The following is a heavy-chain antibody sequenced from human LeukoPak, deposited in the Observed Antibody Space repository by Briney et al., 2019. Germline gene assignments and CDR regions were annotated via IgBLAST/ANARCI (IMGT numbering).Heavy chain of an antibody. CDR3: AKDQAGNDAFDI. Sequence: GGSLRLCCAASGFTFSSYGMHWVRQATGKGLEWVAVISYDGSNKYYADSVKGRFTISRDNSKNTLYLQMNSLRAEDAAVYYCAKDQAGNDAFDIWGQGTMVTVSS. CDR2: ISYDGSNK. J-gene: IGHJ3*02. V-gene: IGHV3-30*18. D-gene: IGHD6-13*01. CDR1: GFTFSSYG.